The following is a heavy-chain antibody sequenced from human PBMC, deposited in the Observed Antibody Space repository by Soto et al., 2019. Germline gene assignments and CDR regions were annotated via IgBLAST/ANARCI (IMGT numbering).Heavy chain of an antibody. CDR3: ATVPYYGDFPTGDY. J-gene: IGHJ4*02. CDR1: GYTLTELS. V-gene: IGHV1-24*01. Sequence: ASVKVSCKVSGYTLTELSMHWVRQAPGKGLEWMGGFDPEDGETIYAQKFQGRVTMTEDTSTDTAYMELSSLRSEDTAVYYCATVPYYGDFPTGDYWGQGTLVTVSS. CDR2: FDPEDGET. D-gene: IGHD4-17*01.